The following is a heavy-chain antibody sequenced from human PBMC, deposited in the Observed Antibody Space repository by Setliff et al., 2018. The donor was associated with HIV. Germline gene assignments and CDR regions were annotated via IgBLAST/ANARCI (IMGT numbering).Heavy chain of an antibody. CDR3: AGLRPVVVY. CDR2: IYYSGST. Sequence: SETLSLTCTVSGGSISSSSYYWGWIRQPPGKGLEWIGSIYYSGSTYYNPSLKSRVTISVDTSKNQFSLKLSSVTAVDTAVYYCAGLRPVVVYWGQGTLVTVSS. J-gene: IGHJ4*02. CDR1: GGSISSSSYY. D-gene: IGHD2-15*01. V-gene: IGHV4-39*01.